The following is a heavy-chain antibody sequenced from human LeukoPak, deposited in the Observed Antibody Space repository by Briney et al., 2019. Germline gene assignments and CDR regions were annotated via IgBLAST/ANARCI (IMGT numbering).Heavy chain of an antibody. D-gene: IGHD3-22*01. CDR2: IYYSGST. Sequence: SETLSLTCTVSGGSISSGDYYWSWIRQPPGKGLEWIGYIYYSGSTYYNPSLKSRVTISVDTSKNQFSLKLSSVTAADTAVYYCARGGYYQRQYGMDVWGQGTTVTVSS. J-gene: IGHJ6*02. CDR1: GGSISSGDYY. CDR3: ARGGYYQRQYGMDV. V-gene: IGHV4-30-4*01.